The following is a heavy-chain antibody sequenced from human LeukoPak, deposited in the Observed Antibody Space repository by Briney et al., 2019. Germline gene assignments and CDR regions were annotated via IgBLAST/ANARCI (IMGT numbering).Heavy chain of an antibody. CDR2: IYYSGST. D-gene: IGHD6-13*01. J-gene: IGHJ4*02. CDR1: GGSISNRNYY. Sequence: SETLSLTCTVSGGSISNRNYYWAWIRQPPGKGLEWIGNIYYSGSTYYNPSLKSRVTISVDTSKNQFSLKLNSVTAADTAVYYCARVRIAYGSSWYLDYWGQGALVTVSS. CDR3: ARVRIAYGSSWYLDY. V-gene: IGHV4-39*07.